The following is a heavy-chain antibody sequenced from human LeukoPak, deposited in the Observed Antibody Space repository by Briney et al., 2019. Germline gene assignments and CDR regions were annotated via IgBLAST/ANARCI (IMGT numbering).Heavy chain of an antibody. CDR2: INSDGSST. CDR1: GFTFSSYW. Sequence: PGGSLRLSCAASGFTFSSYWMHWVRQAPGKGLVWVSRINSDGSSTSYADSVKGRFTISRDNAKNTLYLQMNSLRAEDTAVYYCARYSIVGATMVFDYWGQGTLVTVSS. D-gene: IGHD1-26*01. J-gene: IGHJ4*02. V-gene: IGHV3-74*01. CDR3: ARYSIVGATMVFDY.